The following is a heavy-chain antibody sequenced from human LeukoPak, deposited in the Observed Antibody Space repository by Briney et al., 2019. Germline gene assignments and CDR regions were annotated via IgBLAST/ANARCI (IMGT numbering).Heavy chain of an antibody. CDR1: GFTVNSNY. V-gene: IGHV3-53*01. CDR3: ARAPPGVHPFDY. D-gene: IGHD3-10*01. J-gene: IGHJ4*02. Sequence: GGSLRLSCAASGFTVNSNYMSWVRQAPGKGLEWASVIYSAGSTYYADSVKGRFTISRDNSKNTVYLQMNSLRVEDTAVYYCARAPPGVHPFDYWGQGTLVTVSS. CDR2: IYSAGST.